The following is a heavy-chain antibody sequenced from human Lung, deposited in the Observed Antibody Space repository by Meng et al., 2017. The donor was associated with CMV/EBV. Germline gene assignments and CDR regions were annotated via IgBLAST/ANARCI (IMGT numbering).Heavy chain of an antibody. D-gene: IGHD6-13*01. CDR2: MNPNSGNT. J-gene: IGHJ4*02. CDR1: GYTFTSYD. CDR3: ARGSSSYFDY. V-gene: IGHV1-8*03. Sequence: ASXXVSCKASGYTFTSYDINWVRHATGQGLEWMGWMNPNSGNTGYAQKFQGRVTITRNTSISTAYMELSSLRSEETAVYYCARGSSSYFDYWGQGTLVTVSS.